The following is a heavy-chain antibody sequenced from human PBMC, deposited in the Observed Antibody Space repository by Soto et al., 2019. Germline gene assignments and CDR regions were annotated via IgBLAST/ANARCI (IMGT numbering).Heavy chain of an antibody. CDR1: GGFVTSGSYY. V-gene: IGHV4-34*01. CDR3: ARVERGTATTVVDAFDI. Sequence: QVQLQQWGAGLLKPSETLSLTCAVYGGFVTSGSYYWSWIRQPPGKGLEWIGEMGHSCGTQFNPSLKSRVTISVDTSKNQFTLKMSSVTAADTALYYCARVERGTATTVVDAFDIWGPGTMVTVSS. D-gene: IGHD1-1*01. CDR2: MGHSCGT. J-gene: IGHJ3*02.